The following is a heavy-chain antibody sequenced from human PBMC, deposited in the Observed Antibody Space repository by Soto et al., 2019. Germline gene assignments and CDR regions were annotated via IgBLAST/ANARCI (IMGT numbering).Heavy chain of an antibody. CDR3: ATTAMANYNCDY. CDR2: IYYSGST. CDR1: GGSISSGGYY. J-gene: IGHJ4*02. V-gene: IGHV4-31*03. Sequence: QVQLQESGPGLVKPSQTLSLTCTVSGGSISSGGYYWSWIRQHPGKGLEWIGYIYYSGSTYYNPSHRSRVTISVDTSKNQFSLKLSSVTAADTAVYCCATTAMANYNCDYWGQRTVVTVSS. D-gene: IGHD5-18*01.